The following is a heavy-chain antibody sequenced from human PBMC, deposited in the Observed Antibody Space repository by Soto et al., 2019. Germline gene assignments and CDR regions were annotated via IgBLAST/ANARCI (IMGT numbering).Heavy chain of an antibody. CDR1: GFTFTSYA. CDR3: AKATYFPYPFDP. V-gene: IGHV3-23*01. J-gene: IGHJ5*02. D-gene: IGHD2-2*01. Sequence: PGGSLRLSCAASGFTFTSYAMTWVRQAPGKGLEWVSAISGSGGSTYYADSVKGRFTISRDNSKNTLYLQLNSLRAEDTAVYFWAKATYFPYPFDPWGQGTLVTVSS. CDR2: ISGSGGST.